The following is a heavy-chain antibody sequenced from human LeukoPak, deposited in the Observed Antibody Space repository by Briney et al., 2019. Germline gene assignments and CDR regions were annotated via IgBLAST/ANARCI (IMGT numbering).Heavy chain of an antibody. Sequence: PSETLSLTCTVSGGSISSYYWSWIRQPPGKGLEWIGYIYYSGSTNYNPSLKSRVTISVDTSKNQFSLKLSSVTAADTAVYYCARGFADFWSGYYILGSGYYFDYWGQGTLVTVSS. CDR2: IYYSGST. J-gene: IGHJ4*02. V-gene: IGHV4-59*12. D-gene: IGHD3-3*01. CDR3: ARGFADFWSGYYILGSGYYFDY. CDR1: GGSISSYY.